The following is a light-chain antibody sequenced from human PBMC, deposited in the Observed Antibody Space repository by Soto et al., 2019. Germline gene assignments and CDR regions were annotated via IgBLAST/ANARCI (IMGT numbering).Light chain of an antibody. CDR2: VVS. Sequence: EIVRTQYPGTLSASPGESATLSCRASQSVSSNLAWYQQKPGQPPRLLIYVVSTRATGIPARFSGSGSGTEFTLPISSLQSEDFAVYYFQQYNKWPLTFGQGTKVEIK. CDR3: QQYNKWPLT. CDR1: QSVSSN. V-gene: IGKV3-15*01. J-gene: IGKJ1*01.